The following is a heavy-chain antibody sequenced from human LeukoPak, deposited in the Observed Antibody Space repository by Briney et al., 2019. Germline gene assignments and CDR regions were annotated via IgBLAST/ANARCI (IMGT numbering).Heavy chain of an antibody. D-gene: IGHD5-18*01. V-gene: IGHV1-69*13. CDR1: GGTFSSYA. CDR3: ARDLSPRGYSYGYDY. CDR2: IIPIFGTA. J-gene: IGHJ4*02. Sequence: GASVKVSCKASGGTFSSYAISWVRQAPGQGLEWMGGIIPIFGTANYAQKFQGRVTITADESTSTAYMELSSLRSEDTAVYYCARDLSPRGYSYGYDYWGQGTLVTVSS.